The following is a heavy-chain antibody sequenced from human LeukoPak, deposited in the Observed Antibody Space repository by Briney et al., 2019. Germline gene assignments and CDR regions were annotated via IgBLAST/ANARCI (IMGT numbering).Heavy chain of an antibody. CDR3: ARVTEYHYSYMDV. CDR2: IYYRGTT. V-gene: IGHV4-59*01. Sequence: SETLSLTCTVSGGSISSYYWIWIRQPPGKGLEWIGYIYYRGTTNYNPSLKSRVTISLDTSKNRFSLNLSSVTAADTAVYYCARVTEYHYSYMDVWGKGTTVTISS. CDR1: GGSISSYY. J-gene: IGHJ6*03. D-gene: IGHD2/OR15-2a*01.